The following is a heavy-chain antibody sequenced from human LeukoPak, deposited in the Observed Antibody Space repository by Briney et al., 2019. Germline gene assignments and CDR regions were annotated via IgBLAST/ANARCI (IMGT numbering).Heavy chain of an antibody. CDR1: GGSISSYY. CDR2: IYYSGST. J-gene: IGHJ4*02. V-gene: IGHV4-59*08. D-gene: IGHD6-19*01. Sequence: SETLSLTCTVSGGSISSYYWSWIRQPPGEGLEWIGYIYYSGSTNYNPSLKSRVTISVDTSKNQFSLKLSSVTAADTAVYYCARHTLPGIAVAGFDYWGQGTLVTVSS. CDR3: ARHTLPGIAVAGFDY.